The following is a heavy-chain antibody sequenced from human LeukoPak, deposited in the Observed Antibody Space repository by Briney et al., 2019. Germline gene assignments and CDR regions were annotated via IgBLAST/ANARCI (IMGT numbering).Heavy chain of an antibody. D-gene: IGHD6-13*01. CDR3: ARDSSSGNNFDH. J-gene: IGHJ4*02. Sequence: SETLSLTCAVSGGSLRGYYWSRIRQPPGKGLELIGQITHSGSTNYNPSLKSRVTISVDTSKNQVSLRLSSVTAADTAVYYCARDSSSGNNFDHWGQGTLVTVSS. CDR1: GGSLRGYY. V-gene: IGHV4-34*01. CDR2: ITHSGST.